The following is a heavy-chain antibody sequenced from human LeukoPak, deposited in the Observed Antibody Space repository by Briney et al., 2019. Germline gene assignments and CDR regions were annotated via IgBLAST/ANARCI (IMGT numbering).Heavy chain of an antibody. D-gene: IGHD5-18*01. CDR2: INPRTGST. CDR3: ARDSLGYTYGYSTHLDP. CDR1: GYTFTNYH. V-gene: IGHV1-46*04. Sequence: RASVKVSCKTSGYTFTNYHVHWVRQAPGQGLEWVGIINPRTGSTTYAQVLRGRVTMTRDTSSNTVYMEMSSLRSEDTAVYYCARDSLGYTYGYSTHLDPWGQGTLVTVSS. J-gene: IGHJ5*02.